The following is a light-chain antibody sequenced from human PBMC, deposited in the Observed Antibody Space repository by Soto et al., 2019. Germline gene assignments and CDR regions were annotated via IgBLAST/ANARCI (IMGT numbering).Light chain of an antibody. J-gene: IGKJ1*01. V-gene: IGKV3-20*01. CDR1: QSVISK. CDR3: QQYGTSLLT. Sequence: EIVLTQSPGTLSLSPGERATLSCRASQSVISKLAWYQQKPGLAPRLLIYAASSRATGIPDRFSGSGSGTDFTLTISRLEPEDFAVYYCQQYGTSLLTFGQGTKVDIK. CDR2: AAS.